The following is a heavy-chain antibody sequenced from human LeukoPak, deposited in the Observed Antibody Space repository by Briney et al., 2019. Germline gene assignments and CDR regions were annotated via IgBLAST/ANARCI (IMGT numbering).Heavy chain of an antibody. Sequence: ASVKVSCKASGYTFTSYGISWVRQAPGQGLEWMGWISAYNGNTNYAQKLQGRVTMTTDTSTSTAYMELRSLRSDDTAVYYCARLEVPLRWPRSFCDYWGQGTLVTVSS. CDR1: GYTFTSYG. D-gene: IGHD2-21*01. J-gene: IGHJ4*02. CDR3: ARLEVPLRWPRSFCDY. V-gene: IGHV1-18*01. CDR2: ISAYNGNT.